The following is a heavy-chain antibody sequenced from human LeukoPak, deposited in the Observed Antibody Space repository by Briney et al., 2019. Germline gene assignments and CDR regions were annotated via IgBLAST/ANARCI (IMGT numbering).Heavy chain of an antibody. CDR3: ARRDILTGYSFDY. Sequence: GESLKISCKGSGYNFNTYWVAWVRQLPGKGLEWMGIIRPMNSDVRYSPSFQGQVTISADRSINTAYLQWSSLTASDTAMYYCARRDILTGYSFDYWGQGTLVTVSS. V-gene: IGHV5-51*03. CDR1: GYNFNTYW. J-gene: IGHJ4*02. CDR2: IRPMNSDV. D-gene: IGHD3-9*01.